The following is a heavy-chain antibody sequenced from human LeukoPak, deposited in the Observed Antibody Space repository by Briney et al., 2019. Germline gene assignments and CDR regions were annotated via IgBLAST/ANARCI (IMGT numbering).Heavy chain of an antibody. Sequence: PGGSLRLSCTVSGFSLSSYAMSWVRQAPGKGLEWVSAISISGISTYYADSVKGRFTISRDNSKNTLFLQMNSLRPDDTAVYYCAKLVRYGDHFKYFDYWGQGTLVTVSS. CDR3: AKLVRYGDHFKYFDY. CDR2: ISISGIST. V-gene: IGHV3-23*01. J-gene: IGHJ4*02. D-gene: IGHD4-17*01. CDR1: GFSLSSYA.